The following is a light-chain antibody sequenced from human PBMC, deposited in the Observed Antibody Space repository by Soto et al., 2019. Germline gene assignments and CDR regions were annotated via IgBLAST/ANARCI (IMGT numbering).Light chain of an antibody. CDR3: QQYNNWPPWT. J-gene: IGKJ1*01. V-gene: IGKV3-15*01. Sequence: EIVMTQSPATLSVSPGESATLSCRASQSVGKSLAWYQQKPGQPPRLLIYGASTRATDIPGRFSGSGSGTEFTLTISSLQSEDFAVYYCQQYNNWPPWTFGQGTKVDI. CDR1: QSVGKS. CDR2: GAS.